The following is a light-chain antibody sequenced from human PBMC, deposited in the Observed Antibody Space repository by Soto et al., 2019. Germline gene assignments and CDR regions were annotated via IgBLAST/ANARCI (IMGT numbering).Light chain of an antibody. CDR3: SSNTGHNNFVV. CDR1: SSDVGAYNY. Sequence: QSVLTQPPSASGSLGQSVTISCTGTSSDVGAYNYVSWYQQHPDRAPKVIIYEVSQRPSGVPDRFSGSKSGNTASLTVSGLQADDEADYYCSSNTGHNNFVVFGGGTKVTVL. CDR2: EVS. V-gene: IGLV2-8*01. J-gene: IGLJ2*01.